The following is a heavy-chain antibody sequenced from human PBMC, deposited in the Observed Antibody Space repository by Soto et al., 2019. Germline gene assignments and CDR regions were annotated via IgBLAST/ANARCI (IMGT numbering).Heavy chain of an antibody. J-gene: IGHJ6*02. CDR1: GFTFSSYA. V-gene: IGHV3-23*01. D-gene: IGHD3-9*01. CDR3: AKDLAPEYDILTGYWLYYYYGMDV. CDR2: ISGSGGST. Sequence: PGGSLRLSCAASGFTFSSYAMSWVRQAPGKGLEWVSAISGSGGSTYYADSVKGRFTISRGNSKNTLYLQMNSLRAEDTAVYYCAKDLAPEYDILTGYWLYYYYGMDVWGQGTTVTVSS.